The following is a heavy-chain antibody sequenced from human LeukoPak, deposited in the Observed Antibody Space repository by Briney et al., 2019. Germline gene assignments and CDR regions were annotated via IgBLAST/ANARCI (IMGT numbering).Heavy chain of an antibody. CDR1: GGSISSSSYY. CDR2: IYYSGST. D-gene: IGHD3-22*01. CDR3: ARLPQIVVVNGPWFDP. J-gene: IGHJ5*02. V-gene: IGHV4-39*07. Sequence: SETLSLTCTVSGGSISSSSYYWGRIRQPPGTGLEWIGRIYYSGSTYYNPSLKSRVTISVDTSKNQFSLKLSSVTAADTAVYYCARLPQIVVVNGPWFDPWGQGTLVTVSS.